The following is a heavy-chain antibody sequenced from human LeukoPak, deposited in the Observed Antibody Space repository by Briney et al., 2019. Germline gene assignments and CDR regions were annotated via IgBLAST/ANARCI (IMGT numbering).Heavy chain of an antibody. CDR2: IDASSYYK. J-gene: IGHJ6*02. CDR1: GFPFSSYS. CDR3: ARVTGEGVSYGMDV. D-gene: IGHD5/OR15-5a*01. Sequence: GGSLRLSCVGSGFPFSSYSMNWVRQPPGRGLEWVSSIDASSYYKYHANSLKGRFTTSRDNPKNSLYLQMNSLTAEDTAVYYCARVTGEGVSYGMDVWGQGTTVTVCS. V-gene: IGHV3-21*01.